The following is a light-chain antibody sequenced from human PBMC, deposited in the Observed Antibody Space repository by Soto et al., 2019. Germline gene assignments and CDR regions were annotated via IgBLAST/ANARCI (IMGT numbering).Light chain of an antibody. V-gene: IGKV3-11*01. CDR2: ETS. J-gene: IGKJ2*01. CDR3: QRPNRWLRT. CDR1: QSVSNY. Sequence: EIVLTQSPATLSLSPGERATLSCRASQSVSNYLAWYQQKPGQAPRLLMYETSKRATGIPARFSGSGSETDITLTINSLEPEDFAVYYCQRPNRWLRTFGQGTRLEIK.